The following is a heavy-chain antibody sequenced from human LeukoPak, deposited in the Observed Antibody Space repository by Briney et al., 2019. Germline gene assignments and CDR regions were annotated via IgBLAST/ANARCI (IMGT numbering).Heavy chain of an antibody. Sequence: ASVKVSCKTSGYTFSDYYIHWIRQAPGQGLEWVGWINPNSGDTDYAQKFQGRVTVTRNTSISTAYMELSRLRSDDTAVYYCAKDLQWELPRGDALDIWGQGTMVTVSS. CDR1: GYTFSDYY. CDR3: AKDLQWELPRGDALDI. J-gene: IGHJ3*02. D-gene: IGHD1-26*01. CDR2: INPNSGDT. V-gene: IGHV1-2*02.